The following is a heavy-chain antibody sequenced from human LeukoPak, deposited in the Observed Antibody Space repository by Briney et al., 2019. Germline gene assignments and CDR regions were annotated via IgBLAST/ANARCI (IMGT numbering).Heavy chain of an antibody. CDR1: GFTFSSYA. CDR2: ISGSGGST. Sequence: GGSLRLSCAASGFTFSSYAMSWVRQAPGKGLEWVSAISGSGGSTYYADSVKGRFTTSRDNSKNTLYLQMNSLRAEDTAVYYCAKSYCPGYSSGWCYYYYGMDVWGQGTTVTVSS. J-gene: IGHJ6*02. V-gene: IGHV3-23*01. CDR3: AKSYCPGYSSGWCYYYYGMDV. D-gene: IGHD6-19*01.